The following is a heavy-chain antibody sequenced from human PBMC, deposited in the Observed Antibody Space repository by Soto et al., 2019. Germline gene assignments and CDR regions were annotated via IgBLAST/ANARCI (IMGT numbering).Heavy chain of an antibody. D-gene: IGHD5-12*01. CDR1: GYNFATHS. J-gene: IGHJ6*02. CDR3: ATPGGFGMDV. CDR2: IFPGDAET. Sequence: PGESLKISCQGSGYNFATHSIGWVRHKAGKGLEWMGIIFPGDAETRYSPSFQGHITISADKSISTAYLRWSSLKASDTGMYYCATPGGFGMDVWGQGTTVTVSS. V-gene: IGHV5-51*01.